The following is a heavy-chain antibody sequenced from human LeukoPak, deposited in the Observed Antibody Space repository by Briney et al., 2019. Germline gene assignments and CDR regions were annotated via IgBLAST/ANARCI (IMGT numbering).Heavy chain of an antibody. J-gene: IGHJ4*02. CDR1: GGSLSSYY. V-gene: IGHV4-59*01. Sequence: SETLSLTCTVSGGSLSSYYWNWLRQPPGKGLEWVGYIYYSGSTNYNPSLKSRVTISVDTSKNQFSLKLSSVTAADTAVYYCASYWGGRFDYWGQGTLVTVSS. CDR3: ASYWGGRFDY. CDR2: IYYSGST. D-gene: IGHD7-27*01.